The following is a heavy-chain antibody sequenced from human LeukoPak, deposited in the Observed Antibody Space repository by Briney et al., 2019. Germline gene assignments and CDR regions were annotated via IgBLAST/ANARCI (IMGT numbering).Heavy chain of an antibody. V-gene: IGHV3-7*04. J-gene: IGHJ4*02. Sequence: PGGSLRLSCAVSGFTFSNFWMSWVRQAPGRGLEWVANIHPEGNEKYHVGSVEGRFVISRDNTKNLLFPQMSGLRVEDTALYYCARGDAFSGDHWGQGTLVTVSS. CDR2: IHPEGNEK. CDR1: GFTFSNFW. CDR3: ARGDAFSGDH.